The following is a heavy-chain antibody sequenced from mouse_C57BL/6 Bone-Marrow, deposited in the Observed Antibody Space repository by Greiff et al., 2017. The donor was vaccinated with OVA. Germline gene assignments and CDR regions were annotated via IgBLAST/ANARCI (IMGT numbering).Heavy chain of an antibody. CDR3: ARGAYYYGSSYGY. V-gene: IGHV1-55*01. Sequence: QVQLQQPGAELVKPGASVKMSCKASGYTFTSYWITWVKQRPGRGLEWIGDIYPGSGSTNYNEKFKSKATLTVDTSSSTAYMQLSSLTSEDSAVYYCARGAYYYGSSYGYWGQGTTLTVSS. CDR1: GYTFTSYW. D-gene: IGHD1-1*01. CDR2: IYPGSGST. J-gene: IGHJ2*01.